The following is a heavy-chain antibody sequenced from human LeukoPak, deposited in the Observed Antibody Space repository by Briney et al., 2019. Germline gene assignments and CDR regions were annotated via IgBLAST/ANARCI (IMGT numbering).Heavy chain of an antibody. D-gene: IGHD2-2*01. CDR1: GGSIRSYY. Sequence: SETLSLTCTVSGGSIRSYYWSWIRQPPGKGLEWIGYIYYSGSTNYNPSLKSRVTISVDTSKNQFSLKLSSVTAADTAVYYCARDRPYCNSTSCLNDAFDIWGQGTMVTVSS. V-gene: IGHV4-59*01. J-gene: IGHJ3*02. CDR2: IYYSGST. CDR3: ARDRPYCNSTSCLNDAFDI.